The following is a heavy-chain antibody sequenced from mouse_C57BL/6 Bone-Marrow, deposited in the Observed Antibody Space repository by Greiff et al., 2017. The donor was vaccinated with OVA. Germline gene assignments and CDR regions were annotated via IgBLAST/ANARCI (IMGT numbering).Heavy chain of an antibody. D-gene: IGHD4-1*01. Sequence: VMLVESVGGLVKPGGSLTLSCAASGFTFRSYTMSWVRHTPEKRLAWVATISGGGGNPSYPDSVKGRFTISRANHKNTLYLQMSSLRSEDTAWDYCARPPTGTDWYFDVWGTGTTVTVSS. CDR2: ISGGGGNP. V-gene: IGHV5-9*01. CDR3: ARPPTGTDWYFDV. J-gene: IGHJ1*03. CDR1: GFTFRSYT.